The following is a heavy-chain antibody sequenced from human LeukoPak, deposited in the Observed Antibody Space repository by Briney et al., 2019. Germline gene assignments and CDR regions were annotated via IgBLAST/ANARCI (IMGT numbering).Heavy chain of an antibody. CDR2: INHSGST. Sequence: PSETLSLTCAVYGGSFSGYYWSWIRQPPGKGLEWIGEINHSGSTNYNPSLKSRVTISADTSKNQFSLKLSSVTAADTAVYYCARGQGIAVAGTSSFDYWGQGTLVTVSS. V-gene: IGHV4-34*01. CDR1: GGSFSGYY. J-gene: IGHJ4*02. D-gene: IGHD6-19*01. CDR3: ARGQGIAVAGTSSFDY.